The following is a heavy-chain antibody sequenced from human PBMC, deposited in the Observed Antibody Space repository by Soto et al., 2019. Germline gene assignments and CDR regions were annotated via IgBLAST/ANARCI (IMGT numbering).Heavy chain of an antibody. CDR2: ISSSSSYT. CDR1: GFTFSDYY. V-gene: IGHV3-11*06. D-gene: IGHD3-10*01. CDR3: AGTVMVRGVMIGGDYYGMDV. J-gene: IGHJ6*02. Sequence: GGSLRLSCAASGFTFSDYYMSWIRQAPGKGLEWVSYISSSSSYTNYADSVKGRFTISRDNAKNSLYLQMNSLRAEDTAVYYCAGTVMVRGVMIGGDYYGMDVWGQGTTVTVSS.